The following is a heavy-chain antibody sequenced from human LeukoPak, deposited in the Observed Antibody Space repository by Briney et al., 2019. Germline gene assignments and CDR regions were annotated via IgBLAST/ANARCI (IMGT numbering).Heavy chain of an antibody. CDR1: GFTFSSYA. Sequence: SGGSLRLSCAASGFTFSSYAMNWVRQAPGKGLEWVSSIGTRSSSIYYADSVKGRFTISRDNAKNSVYLRMNSLRVEDTAVYYCARGPPYGLRSDFFDYWGQGTLVTVSS. V-gene: IGHV3-21*01. J-gene: IGHJ4*02. CDR3: ARGPPYGLRSDFFDY. D-gene: IGHD3-10*01. CDR2: IGTRSSSI.